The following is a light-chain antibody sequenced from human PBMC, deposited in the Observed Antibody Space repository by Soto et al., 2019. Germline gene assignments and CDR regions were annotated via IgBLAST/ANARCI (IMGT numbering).Light chain of an antibody. CDR3: TSFSRSTSLYV. J-gene: IGLJ1*01. CDR1: TRDIAGYNY. V-gene: IGLV2-14*01. Sequence: QSVLTQPASVSGSLGQSITISCTGTTRDIAGYNYISWYQQLPGKAPKLMIYQVTIRPSGISNRFSGSKSGNTASLTISGLQAEDEADYYCTSFSRSTSLYVFGTGTRSPS. CDR2: QVT.